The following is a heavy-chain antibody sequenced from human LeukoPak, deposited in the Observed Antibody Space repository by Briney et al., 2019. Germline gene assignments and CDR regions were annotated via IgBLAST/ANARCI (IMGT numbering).Heavy chain of an antibody. Sequence: GGSLRLSCAASGFTFGTYWMNWVRQAPGKGLEWVANIKHDGSETYYVDSVDGRFTISRDNAKNSLYLQMNSLRVEDTAVYYCARDPGNKESGWYYFGYWGQGTLVTVSS. CDR2: IKHDGSET. J-gene: IGHJ4*02. V-gene: IGHV3-7*01. CDR1: GFTFGTYW. D-gene: IGHD6-19*01. CDR3: ARDPGNKESGWYYFGY.